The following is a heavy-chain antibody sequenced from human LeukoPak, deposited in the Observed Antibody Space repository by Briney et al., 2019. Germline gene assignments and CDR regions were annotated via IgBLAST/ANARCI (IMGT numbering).Heavy chain of an antibody. V-gene: IGHV3-23*01. CDR2: ISGSGGST. J-gene: IGHJ6*02. Sequence: GGSLRLSCAASGFTFGRYAMSWVRQAPGKGLEWDSAISGSGGSTYYADSVKGRFTISRDNSKNTLYLQMNSLRAEDTAVYYCAKDRVAGTEGSYYYGMDVWGQGTTVTVSS. CDR1: GFTFGRYA. D-gene: IGHD6-19*01. CDR3: AKDRVAGTEGSYYYGMDV.